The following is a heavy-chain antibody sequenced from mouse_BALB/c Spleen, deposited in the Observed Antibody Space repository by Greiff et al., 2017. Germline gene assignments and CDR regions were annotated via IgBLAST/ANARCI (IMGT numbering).Heavy chain of an antibody. Sequence: DVKLQESGGGLVQPGGSMKLSCVASGFTFSNYWMNWVRQSPEKGLEWVAEIRLKSNNYATHYAESVKGRFTISRDDSKSSVYLQMNNLRAEDTGIYYCTRRGLYYFDYWGQGTTLTVSS. CDR3: TRRGLYYFDY. CDR2: IRLKSNNYAT. J-gene: IGHJ2*01. V-gene: IGHV6-6*02. CDR1: GFTFSNYW.